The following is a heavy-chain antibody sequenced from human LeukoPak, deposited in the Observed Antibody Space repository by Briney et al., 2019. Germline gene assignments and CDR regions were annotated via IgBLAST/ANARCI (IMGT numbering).Heavy chain of an antibody. D-gene: IGHD3-22*01. J-gene: IGHJ3*02. CDR1: GFTLDDYA. Sequence: PGGSLRLSCAASGFTLDDYAMEWVRHAPGKGMEWVSGISWNSGSIGYADSFKGPFPISRYNSNHPLYLPMNSLRAEDTALYYCSKDTAVRDSSPHYSFDIWGQGTMVTVSS. CDR2: ISWNSGSI. CDR3: SKDTAVRDSSPHYSFDI. V-gene: IGHV3-9*01.